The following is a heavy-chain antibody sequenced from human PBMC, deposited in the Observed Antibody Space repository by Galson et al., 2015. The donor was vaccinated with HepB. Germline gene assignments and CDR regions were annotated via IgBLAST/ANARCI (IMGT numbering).Heavy chain of an antibody. CDR2: FSSSSSYI. J-gene: IGHJ4*02. Sequence: SLRLSCAASGFTFSRYAIDWVRQAPGKGLEWVACFSSSSSYIYYADSVKGRFTISRDNAKNSRYLQMNSLRAADTAVYYCARDSGGEYVDYWGQGTLVTVSS. CDR3: ARDSGGEYVDY. V-gene: IGHV3-21*01. CDR1: GFTFSRYA. D-gene: IGHD6-25*01.